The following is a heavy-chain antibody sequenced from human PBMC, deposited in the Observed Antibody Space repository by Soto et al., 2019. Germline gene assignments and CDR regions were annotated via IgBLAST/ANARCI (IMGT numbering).Heavy chain of an antibody. Sequence: PSETLSLTCTVSGGSMSSYYWTWLRQSPGRGLEWIGYISYSGSTYYNPSLKSRVTISADTSKNQFSLRMNSMIAADTAVYYCARSREFDYWSQGTLVTVSS. CDR2: ISYSGST. J-gene: IGHJ4*02. V-gene: IGHV4-59*01. CDR1: GGSMSSYY. CDR3: ARSREFDY.